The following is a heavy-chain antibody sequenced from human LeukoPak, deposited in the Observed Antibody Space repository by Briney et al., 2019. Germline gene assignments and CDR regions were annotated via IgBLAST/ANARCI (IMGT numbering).Heavy chain of an antibody. Sequence: GGSLRLSCAASGFTFSNYGMGWVRQAPGKGLVYVSRINSDGSSANYADSVQGRFAISRDNAKNTLYLEMNSLRADDTAVYYCARPVTGTYAPLEYWGQGTLVTVTS. CDR2: INSDGSSA. D-gene: IGHD1-1*01. V-gene: IGHV3-74*01. J-gene: IGHJ4*02. CDR3: ARPVTGTYAPLEY. CDR1: GFTFSNYG.